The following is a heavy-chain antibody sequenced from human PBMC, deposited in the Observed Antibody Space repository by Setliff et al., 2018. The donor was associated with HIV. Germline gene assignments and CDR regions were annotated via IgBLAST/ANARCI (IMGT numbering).Heavy chain of an antibody. V-gene: IGHV3-7*01. CDR1: GFTFTSYV. CDR2: IKQDGSDM. Sequence: GGSLRLSCAATGFTFTSYVLHWVRQAPGRGLEWVANIKQDGSDMHYIESVKGRFTIFRDNAKNSVFLQMNSLRGEDTAVYYCARDPRFDAFDIWGQGTMVTVSS. CDR3: ARDPRFDAFDI. J-gene: IGHJ3*02.